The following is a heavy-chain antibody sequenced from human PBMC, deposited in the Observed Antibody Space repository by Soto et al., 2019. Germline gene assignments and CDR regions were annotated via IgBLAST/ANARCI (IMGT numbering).Heavy chain of an antibody. CDR3: ANEIRAYSSSWSFDY. Sequence: QVQLVESGGGVVQPGRSLRLSCAASGFTFSSYGMHWVRQAPGEGLEWVVVISYDGSIQYYTDSAKGRFTISGDNSKSTLYLQMNSLRAEDTAVYYCANEIRAYSSSWSFDYWGQGTLVTVSS. CDR1: GFTFSSYG. D-gene: IGHD6-13*01. CDR2: ISYDGSIQ. V-gene: IGHV3-30*18. J-gene: IGHJ4*02.